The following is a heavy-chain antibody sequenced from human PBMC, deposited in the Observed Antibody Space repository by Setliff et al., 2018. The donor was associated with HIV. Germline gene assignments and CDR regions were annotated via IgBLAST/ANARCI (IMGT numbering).Heavy chain of an antibody. D-gene: IGHD4-4*01. CDR2: ISTTGST. V-gene: IGHV4-61*09. CDR3: ARVEEGYSSYFYFDS. Sequence: SETLSLTCTVSGDSISSGSYFWIWIRQPAGKGLEWIGHISTTGSTNYNPSLKSRVTILLDTARNQFSLSLTSVTAADTAVYYCARVEEGYSSYFYFDSWSPGTLVTVSS. CDR1: GDSISSGSYF. J-gene: IGHJ4*02.